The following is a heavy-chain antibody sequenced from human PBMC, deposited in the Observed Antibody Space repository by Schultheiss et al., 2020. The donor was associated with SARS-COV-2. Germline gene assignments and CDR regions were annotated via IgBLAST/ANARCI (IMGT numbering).Heavy chain of an antibody. CDR2: IYHSGST. V-gene: IGHV4-34*01. Sequence: SQTLSLTCAVYGGSFSGYYWSWIRQPAGKGLEWIGYIYHSGSTNYNPSLKSRVTISVDPSKNQFSLKLSSVTAADTAVYYCARGLGYYGSTTKGDYWAQGTLVTVSS. CDR1: GGSFSGYY. CDR3: ARGLGYYGSTTKGDY. J-gene: IGHJ4*02. D-gene: IGHD3-10*01.